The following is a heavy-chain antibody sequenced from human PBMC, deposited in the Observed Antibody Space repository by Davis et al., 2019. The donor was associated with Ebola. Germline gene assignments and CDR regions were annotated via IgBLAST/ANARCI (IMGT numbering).Heavy chain of an antibody. CDR1: GGTFSSYT. J-gene: IGHJ6*04. D-gene: IGHD2-21*02. CDR3: ARVRYCGGDCSRQYYYGMDV. Sequence: AASVKVSCKASGGTFSSYTISWVRQAPGQGLEWMGRIIPILGIANYAQKFQGRVTITEDKSTSTAYMELSSLRSEDTSVYYCARVRYCGGDCSRQYYYGMDVWGKGTTVTVSS. CDR2: IIPILGIA. V-gene: IGHV1-69*02.